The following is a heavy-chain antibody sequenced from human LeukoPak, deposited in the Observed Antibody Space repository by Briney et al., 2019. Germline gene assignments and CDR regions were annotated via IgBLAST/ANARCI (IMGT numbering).Heavy chain of an antibody. Sequence: GGSLRLSCAASGFTFSSYWMSGVRQAPGKGLEWVANIKQDGSEKYYVDSVKGRFTISRDNAKNSLYLQMNSLRAEDTAVYYCASDTAMVVAATNYYMDIWGKGTTVTVSS. D-gene: IGHD2-15*01. CDR1: GFTFSSYW. J-gene: IGHJ6*03. CDR2: IKQDGSEK. V-gene: IGHV3-7*01. CDR3: ASDTAMVVAATNYYMDI.